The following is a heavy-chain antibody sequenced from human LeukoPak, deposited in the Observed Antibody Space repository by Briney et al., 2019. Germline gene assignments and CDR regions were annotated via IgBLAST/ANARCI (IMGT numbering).Heavy chain of an antibody. V-gene: IGHV3-48*04. J-gene: IGHJ4*02. CDR1: GVTPSSYR. D-gene: IGHD1-7*01. Sequence: GGALRLSCTASGVTPSSYRMNWVRHDLGERPGWISYILSSSSTIYYADSMKGRFTISRDNAKNSLYLQMNSLRAEDTAVYYCAGMNYISSGWGAPFDYWGQGTLVTVSS. CDR3: AGMNYISSGWGAPFDY. CDR2: ILSSSSTI.